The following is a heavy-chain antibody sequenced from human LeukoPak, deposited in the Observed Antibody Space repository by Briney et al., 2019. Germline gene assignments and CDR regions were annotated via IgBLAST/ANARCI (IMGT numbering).Heavy chain of an antibody. J-gene: IGHJ4*02. V-gene: IGHV4-39*07. D-gene: IGHD1-26*01. CDR1: GGSISSSSYY. CDR3: ARRPRNSEDDDGPSGLDY. Sequence: SETLSLTCTVSGGSISSSSYYWGWIRQPPGKGLEWIGSIYYSGSTYYNPSLKSRVTISADTSKNQFSLKLKSMTVADTAVYYCARRPRNSEDDDGPSGLDYWGQGTLATVSS. CDR2: IYYSGST.